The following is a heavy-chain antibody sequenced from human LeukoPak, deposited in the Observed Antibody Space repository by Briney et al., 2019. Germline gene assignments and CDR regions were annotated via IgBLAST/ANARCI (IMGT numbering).Heavy chain of an antibody. CDR2: INPNSGGT. J-gene: IGHJ3*02. CDR3: ARMRIVGAKGGAFDI. D-gene: IGHD1-26*01. V-gene: IGHV1-2*04. CDR1: GYTFTGYY. Sequence: ASVKVSCKASGYTFTGYYMHWVRQAPGQGLEWMGWINPNSGGTNYAQKFQGWVTMTRDTSISTAYMELSRLRSDDTAVYYCARMRIVGAKGGAFDIWGQGTMVTVSS.